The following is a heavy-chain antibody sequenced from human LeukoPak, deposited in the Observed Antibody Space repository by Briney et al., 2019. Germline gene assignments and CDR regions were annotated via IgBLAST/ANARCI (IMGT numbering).Heavy chain of an antibody. J-gene: IGHJ3*02. D-gene: IGHD2-15*01. V-gene: IGHV3-23*01. CDR2: ISGSGDNT. CDR3: ARETPRRAFDI. Sequence: GGSLRLSCAASGFTFSSYAMSWVRQVPGKGLEWVSVISGSGDNTYYADSVKGRFTISRDNSKSTLYLQMNSLRAEDTAVYYCARETPRRAFDIWGQGTMVTVSS. CDR1: GFTFSSYA.